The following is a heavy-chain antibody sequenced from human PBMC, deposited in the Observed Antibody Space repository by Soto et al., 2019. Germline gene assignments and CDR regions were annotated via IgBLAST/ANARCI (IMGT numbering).Heavy chain of an antibody. J-gene: IGHJ6*02. D-gene: IGHD2-15*01. Sequence: SVKVSCKASGGTFSSDAFSWVRQAPGQGLEWMGGIIPTSGTANYAQKFQGRATITADESTSTAYMELSSLTSEDTAVYFCARGQGHCSGGICYCYYYGMDDWGQGTTVTVSS. CDR1: GGTFSSDA. V-gene: IGHV1-69*13. CDR3: ARGQGHCSGGICYCYYYGMDD. CDR2: IIPTSGTA.